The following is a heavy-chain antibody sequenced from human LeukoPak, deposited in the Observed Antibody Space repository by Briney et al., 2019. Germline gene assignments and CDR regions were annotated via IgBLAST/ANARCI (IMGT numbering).Heavy chain of an antibody. Sequence: GGSLRLSCAASGFTFISYSMNWVRQAPGKGLEWVSYISSSSSTIYYADSVKGRFTISRDNAKNSLYLQMNSLRAEDTAVYYCARDSTRGGLDYWGQGTLVTVSS. CDR1: GFTFISYS. CDR3: ARDSTRGGLDY. V-gene: IGHV3-48*04. CDR2: ISSSSSTI. D-gene: IGHD4-23*01. J-gene: IGHJ4*02.